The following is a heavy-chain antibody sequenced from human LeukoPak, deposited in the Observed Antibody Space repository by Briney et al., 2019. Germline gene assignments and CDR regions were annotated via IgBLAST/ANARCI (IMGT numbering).Heavy chain of an antibody. CDR2: ISGSGGST. J-gene: IGHJ6*02. Sequence: GGSLRLSCAASGFTFSSYAMSWVRQAPGKGLEWVSAISGSGGSTYYADSVKGRFTISRDNSKNTRYLQMNSLRAEDTAVYYCANSDYGGNSGPLYYYYGMDVWGQGTTVTVSS. CDR3: ANSDYGGNSGPLYYYYGMDV. D-gene: IGHD4-23*01. CDR1: GFTFSSYA. V-gene: IGHV3-23*01.